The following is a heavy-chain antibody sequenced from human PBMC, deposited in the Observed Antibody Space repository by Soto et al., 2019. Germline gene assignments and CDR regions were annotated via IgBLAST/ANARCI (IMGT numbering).Heavy chain of an antibody. CDR3: AREQRSSGLSYYYYYGMDV. CDR1: GGTFSSYT. Sequence: QVQLVQSGAEVKKPGSSVKVFCKASGGTFSSYTISWVRQAPGQGLEWMGRIIPILGIANYAQKFQGRVTITADKSTSTAYMELSSLRSEDTAVYYCAREQRSSGLSYYYYYGMDVWGQGTTVTVSS. J-gene: IGHJ6*02. CDR2: IIPILGIA. D-gene: IGHD6-19*01. V-gene: IGHV1-69*08.